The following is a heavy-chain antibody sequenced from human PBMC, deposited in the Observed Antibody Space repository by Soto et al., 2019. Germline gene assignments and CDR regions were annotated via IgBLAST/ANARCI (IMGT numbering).Heavy chain of an antibody. CDR1: GFTFSSYA. Sequence: ESVGGVVPPGRSLRLSCAASGFTFSSYAMHWVRQAPGKGLEWVAVISYDGSNKYYADSVKGRFTISRDNSKNTLYLQMNSLRAEDTAVYYCARENSGWYFDYWGQGTLVTVSS. J-gene: IGHJ4*02. V-gene: IGHV3-30-3*01. D-gene: IGHD6-19*01. CDR3: ARENSGWYFDY. CDR2: ISYDGSNK.